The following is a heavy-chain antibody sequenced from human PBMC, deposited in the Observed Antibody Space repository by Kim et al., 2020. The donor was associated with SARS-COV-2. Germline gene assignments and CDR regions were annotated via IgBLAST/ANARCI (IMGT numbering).Heavy chain of an antibody. CDR1: GGTFSSYA. D-gene: IGHD6-19*01. CDR2: IIPIFGTA. Sequence: SVKVSCKASGGTFSSYAISWVRQAPGQGLEWMGGIIPIFGTANYAQKFQGRVTITADESTSTAYMELSSLRSEDTAVYYCARETVAVAGTWFDPWGQGTLVTVSS. J-gene: IGHJ5*02. CDR3: ARETVAVAGTWFDP. V-gene: IGHV1-69*13.